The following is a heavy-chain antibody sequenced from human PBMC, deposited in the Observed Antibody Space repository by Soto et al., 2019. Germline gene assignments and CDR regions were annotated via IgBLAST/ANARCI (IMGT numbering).Heavy chain of an antibody. J-gene: IGHJ6*02. CDR3: AKAMLGAYYYGMDV. CDR2: ISGSGGST. CDR1: GFTFSSYA. V-gene: IGHV3-23*01. Sequence: GGSLRLSCAASGFTFSSYAMSWVRQAPGKGLEWVSAISGSGGSTYYADSVKGRFTISRDNSKNTLYLQMNSLRAEDTAVYYCAKAMLGAYYYGMDVWGQGTTVTVSS. D-gene: IGHD3-10*02.